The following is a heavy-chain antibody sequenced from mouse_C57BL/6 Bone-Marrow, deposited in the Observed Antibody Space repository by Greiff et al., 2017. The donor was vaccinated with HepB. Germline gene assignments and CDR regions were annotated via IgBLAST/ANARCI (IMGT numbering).Heavy chain of an antibody. CDR1: GFSLTSYG. Sequence: VKLQESGPGLVQPSQSLSITCTASGFSLTSYGVHWVRQSPGKGLEWLGVIWSGGSTDYNAAFISRLSISKDNSKSQVFFKMNSLQADDTAIYYCARGGGAMDYWGQGTSVTVSS. V-gene: IGHV2-2*01. CDR3: ARGGGAMDY. CDR2: IWSGGST. J-gene: IGHJ4*01.